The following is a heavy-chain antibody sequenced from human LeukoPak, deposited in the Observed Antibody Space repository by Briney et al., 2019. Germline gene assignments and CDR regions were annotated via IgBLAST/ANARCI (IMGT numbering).Heavy chain of an antibody. Sequence: GGSLRLSCAVSGFTVSSNYMSWVRQAPGKGLEWVSVIYSGGSTFYADSVKGRFTISRDNSKNTLYLQMNSLRAEDTAVYYCAKDQALGYCSSTSCYTYYMDVWGKGTTVTVSS. CDR2: IYSGGST. V-gene: IGHV3-66*02. CDR3: AKDQALGYCSSTSCYTYYMDV. CDR1: GFTVSSNY. J-gene: IGHJ6*03. D-gene: IGHD2-2*01.